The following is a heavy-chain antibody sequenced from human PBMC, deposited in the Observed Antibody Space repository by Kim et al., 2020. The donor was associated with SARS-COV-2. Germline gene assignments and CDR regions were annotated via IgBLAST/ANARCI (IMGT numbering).Heavy chain of an antibody. J-gene: IGHJ4*02. CDR3: ARGGSFRFLEWLLFDY. CDR1: GYSFTSYW. D-gene: IGHD3-3*01. CDR2: IYPGDSDT. V-gene: IGHV5-51*01. Sequence: GESLKISCKGSGYSFTSYWIGWVRQMPGKGLEWMGIIYPGDSDTRYSPSFQGQVTISADKSISTAYLQWSSLKASDTARYYCARGGSFRFLEWLLFDYWGQGTLVTVSS.